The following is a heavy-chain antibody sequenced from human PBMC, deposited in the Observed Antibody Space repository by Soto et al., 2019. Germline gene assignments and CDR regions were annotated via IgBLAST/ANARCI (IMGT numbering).Heavy chain of an antibody. J-gene: IGHJ4*02. V-gene: IGHV2-5*02. CDR1: GFSLSTRGVG. CDR2: IYWDDDE. Sequence: QITLKESGPTLVKPTQTLTLTCTFSGFSLSTRGVGVGWIRQPPGKALEWLALIYWDDDEGYSPSLKSRLTITNDSSKNEVVLTITHMDPVDTATYYCAHRPRGYSYHFDYWGQGTLVTVSS. D-gene: IGHD5-18*01. CDR3: AHRPRGYSYHFDY.